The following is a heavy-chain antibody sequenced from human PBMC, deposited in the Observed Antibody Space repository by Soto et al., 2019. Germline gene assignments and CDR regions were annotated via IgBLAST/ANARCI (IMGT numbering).Heavy chain of an antibody. CDR3: AKSGSSGWYGWFDP. D-gene: IGHD6-19*01. CDR1: GFSLRTSGEG. Sequence: SGPTLVNPTQTLTLTCIFSGFSLRTSGEGVGWIRQPPGKALEWLGFIYWNDDKSYSPSLKSRLTITKDTYKNQVVLTMTNMDPVDTATYYYAKSGSSGWYGWFDPWGQGTLVTVSS. CDR2: IYWNDDK. J-gene: IGHJ5*02. V-gene: IGHV2-5*01.